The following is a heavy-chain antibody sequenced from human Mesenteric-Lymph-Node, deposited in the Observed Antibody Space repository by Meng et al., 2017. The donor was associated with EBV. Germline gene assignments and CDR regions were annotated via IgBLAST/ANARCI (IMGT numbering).Heavy chain of an antibody. D-gene: IGHD5-24*01. CDR2: IHHIGNT. J-gene: IGHJ4*02. CDR3: VWWKGRDDYNLQYYFDY. V-gene: IGHV4-4*02. Sequence: VHREQSGGWWSGPSGSMVVPVSCSAVSVRDVSWWSWLRQPPGTVLEWIGEIHHIGNTNYNPYLKSPVNLSMDKPKNHFSLSLNSVTAADTAVYFCVWWKGRDDYNLQYYFDYWGQGTLVTVSS. CDR1: AVSVRDVSW.